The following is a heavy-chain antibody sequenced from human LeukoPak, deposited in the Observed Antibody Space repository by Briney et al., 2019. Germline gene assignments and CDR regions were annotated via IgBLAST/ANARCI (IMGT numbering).Heavy chain of an antibody. CDR1: GYSFTGYY. CDR2: INPNSGGT. V-gene: IGHV1-2*02. Sequence: ASVKVSCKVSGYSFTGYYMHWVRQAPGEGLEWMGRINPNSGGTNYAQKFQGRVTMTGDTSISTAYMELSRLRSDDTAVYYCARVRESSCSNGVCYAYWSQGTLVTVSS. J-gene: IGHJ4*02. D-gene: IGHD2-8*01. CDR3: ARVRESSCSNGVCYAY.